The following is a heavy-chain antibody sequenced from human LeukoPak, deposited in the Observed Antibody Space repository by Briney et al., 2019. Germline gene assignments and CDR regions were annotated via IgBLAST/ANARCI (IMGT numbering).Heavy chain of an antibody. J-gene: IGHJ4*02. CDR1: GGSFSGYY. V-gene: IGHV4-34*01. Sequence: PSETLSLTCAVYGGSFSGYYWSWIRQPPGKGLEWIGEINHSGSTNYNPSLKSRVTISVDTSKNQFSLKLSSVTAADTAVYYCARAANYIVVVPAAKVNYFDYWGQGTLVTVSS. CDR2: INHSGST. CDR3: ARAANYIVVVPAAKVNYFDY. D-gene: IGHD2-2*01.